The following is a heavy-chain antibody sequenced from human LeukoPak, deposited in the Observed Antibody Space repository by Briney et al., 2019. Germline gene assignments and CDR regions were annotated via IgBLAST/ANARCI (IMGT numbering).Heavy chain of an antibody. CDR1: GFTFSSNY. V-gene: IGHV3-53*01. Sequence: GGSLRLSCAASGFTFSSNYMSWVRQAPGKGLEWVSVIYSGGSTYYADSVKGRFTISSDNSKNTLYLQMNSLRAEDTAVYYCARWQLAPGFDYWGQGTLVTVSS. D-gene: IGHD6-13*01. J-gene: IGHJ4*02. CDR3: ARWQLAPGFDY. CDR2: IYSGGST.